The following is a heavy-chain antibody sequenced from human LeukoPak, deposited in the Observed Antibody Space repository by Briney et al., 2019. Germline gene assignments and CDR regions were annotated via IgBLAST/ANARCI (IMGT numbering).Heavy chain of an antibody. CDR1: GFTFSSYW. Sequence: TGGSLRLSCAASGFTFSSYWMHWVRQAPGKGLVWVSRINSDGSSTTYADSVKGRFTISRDNAKNTLYLQMNSLRAEDTAVYYCARAGSGNRWANYGMDAWGQGTTVIVSS. J-gene: IGHJ6*02. CDR2: INSDGSST. V-gene: IGHV3-74*01. CDR3: ARAGSGNRWANYGMDA. D-gene: IGHD1-1*01.